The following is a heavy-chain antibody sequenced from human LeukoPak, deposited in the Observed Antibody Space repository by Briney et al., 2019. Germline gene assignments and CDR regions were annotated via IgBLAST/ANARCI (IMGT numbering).Heavy chain of an antibody. V-gene: IGHV1-18*01. Sequence: GASVKVSCKASGYTFISYVISWVGQAPGQGLEWMGWISAYNGNTNYAQKLQGRVTMTRDTSTSTVYMELSSLRSEDTAVYYCARDKRVAPAFNWFDPWGQGTLVTVSS. CDR1: GYTFISYV. J-gene: IGHJ5*02. CDR2: ISAYNGNT. D-gene: IGHD3-3*01. CDR3: ARDKRVAPAFNWFDP.